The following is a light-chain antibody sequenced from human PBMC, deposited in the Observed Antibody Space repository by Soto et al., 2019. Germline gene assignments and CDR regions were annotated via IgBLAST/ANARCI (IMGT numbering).Light chain of an antibody. Sequence: ETVMTQSPDILSVSPGEGATLSCRASQSVGSNLAWYQQKPGQAPRLLIYGASTRATGIPVRFSGSGSGTEFTLTISSLQSEDFATYFCQQYYTYSTFGQGTDWRL. J-gene: IGKJ5*01. CDR2: GAS. V-gene: IGKV3D-15*01. CDR3: QQYYTYST. CDR1: QSVGSN.